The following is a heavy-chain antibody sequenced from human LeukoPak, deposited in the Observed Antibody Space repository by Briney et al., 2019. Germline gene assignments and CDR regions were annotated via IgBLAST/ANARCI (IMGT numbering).Heavy chain of an antibody. CDR2: INLNSGGT. D-gene: IGHD6-19*01. Sequence: ASVKVSCKASGYTFTGYYMHWVRQAPGQGLEWMGWINLNSGGTNYAQKFQGRVTMTRDTSISTAYMELSRLRSDDTAVYYCARGRAVAGTMKYYFDYWGQGTLVTVSS. CDR1: GYTFTGYY. J-gene: IGHJ4*02. V-gene: IGHV1-2*02. CDR3: ARGRAVAGTMKYYFDY.